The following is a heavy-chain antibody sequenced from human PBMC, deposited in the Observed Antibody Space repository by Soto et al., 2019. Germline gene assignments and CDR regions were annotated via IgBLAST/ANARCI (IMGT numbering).Heavy chain of an antibody. Sequence: SETLSLTCAVYGGSFSGYYWSWIRQPPGKGLEWIGEINHSGSTNYNPSLKSRVTISVDTSKNQFSLKLSSVTAADTAVYYCARGGRKQLAAWDYWGQGTLVTVSS. V-gene: IGHV4-34*01. CDR3: ARGGRKQLAAWDY. CDR2: INHSGST. CDR1: GGSFSGYY. J-gene: IGHJ4*02. D-gene: IGHD6-6*01.